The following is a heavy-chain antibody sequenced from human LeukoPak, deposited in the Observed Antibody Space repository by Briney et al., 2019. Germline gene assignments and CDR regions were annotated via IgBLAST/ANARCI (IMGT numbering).Heavy chain of an antibody. CDR1: GYTFTSYD. CDR2: MNPNSGNT. Sequence: WASVKVSCKASGYTFTSYDINWVRQATGQGLEWMGWMNPNSGNTGYAQKFQGRVTMTRNTSISTAYMELSSLRAEDTALYYCVKFREVSGDYWGQGTLATVSS. D-gene: IGHD1-26*01. CDR3: VKFREVSGDY. V-gene: IGHV1-8*01. J-gene: IGHJ4*02.